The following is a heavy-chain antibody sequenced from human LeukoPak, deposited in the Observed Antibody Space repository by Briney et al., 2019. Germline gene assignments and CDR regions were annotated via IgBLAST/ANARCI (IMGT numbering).Heavy chain of an antibody. D-gene: IGHD3-16*01. J-gene: IGHJ5*02. CDR2: IYSGGST. Sequence: GGSLRLSCAASGFTVSINYMSWVRQAPGKGREWVSVIYSGGSTYYADSVKGRFTISRDNSKNTLYLQMNSLRAEDTAVYYCARERLRLFDPWGQGTLVTVSS. CDR1: GFTVSINY. V-gene: IGHV3-53*01. CDR3: ARERLRLFDP.